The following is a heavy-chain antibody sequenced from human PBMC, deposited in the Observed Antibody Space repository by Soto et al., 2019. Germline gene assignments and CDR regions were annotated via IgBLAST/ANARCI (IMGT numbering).Heavy chain of an antibody. J-gene: IGHJ6*03. D-gene: IGHD3-3*01. CDR3: AHSLGFGVVIQRHYYYYYYMDV. V-gene: IGHV2-5*02. Sequence: SGPTLVNPTQTLTLTCTVSGFSLSTSGVGVGWIRQPPGKALEWLALIYWDDDKRYSPSLKSRLTITKDTSKNQVVLTMTNMDPVDTATYYCAHSLGFGVVIQRHYYYYYYMDVWGKGTTVTVSS. CDR2: IYWDDDK. CDR1: GFSLSTSGVG.